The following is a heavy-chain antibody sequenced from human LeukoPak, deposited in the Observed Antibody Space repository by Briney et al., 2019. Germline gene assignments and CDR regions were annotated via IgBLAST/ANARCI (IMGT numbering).Heavy chain of an antibody. CDR3: ARARGSGIYFDY. CDR1: GYSISSGYY. CDR2: IYYSGST. V-gene: IGHV4-38-2*02. D-gene: IGHD3-10*01. J-gene: IGHJ4*02. Sequence: PSETLSLTCTVSGYSISSGYYWGWIRQPPGKGLEWIGSIYYSGSTYYNPSLKSRVTISVDTSKNQFSLKLSSVTAADTAVYNCARARGSGIYFDYWGQGTLVTVSS.